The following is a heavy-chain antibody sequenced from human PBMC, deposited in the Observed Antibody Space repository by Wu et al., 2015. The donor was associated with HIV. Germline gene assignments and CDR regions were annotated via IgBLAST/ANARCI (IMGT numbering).Heavy chain of an antibody. Sequence: QVQLVQSGAEVKKPGASVKISCKASAYSFTDYYVHWVRQAPGHGLEWVGIINPSSGSTSYAQKFKGRVTMTRDTSTATVYMELSSLRSEDTAIYYCARVFYSTGSHGWSYFFDPWGQGTLVTVSP. CDR1: AYSFTDYY. J-gene: IGHJ5*02. CDR3: ARVFYSTGSHGWSYFFDP. CDR2: INPSSGST. D-gene: IGHD3-10*01. V-gene: IGHV1-46*01.